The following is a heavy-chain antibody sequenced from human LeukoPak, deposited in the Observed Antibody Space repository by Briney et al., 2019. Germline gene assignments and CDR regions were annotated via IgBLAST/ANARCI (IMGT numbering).Heavy chain of an antibody. J-gene: IGHJ5*02. Sequence: SETLSLTCTVSGGSISSGGYYWSWIRQHPGKGLEWIGYIYYSGSTYYNPSLKSRVTISVDTSKNQFSLKLSSVTAADTAVHYCARYPHFPAWFDPWGQGTLVTVSS. CDR3: ARYPHFPAWFDP. CDR2: IYYSGST. D-gene: IGHD2-2*01. CDR1: GGSISSGGYY. V-gene: IGHV4-31*03.